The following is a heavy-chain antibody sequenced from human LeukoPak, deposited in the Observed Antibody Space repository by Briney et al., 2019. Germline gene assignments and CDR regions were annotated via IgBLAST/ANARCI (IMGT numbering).Heavy chain of an antibody. D-gene: IGHD1-26*01. CDR2: IYYSGST. CDR1: GGSISSYY. Sequence: SETLSLTCTASGGSISSYYRSWIRQPPGKGLEWMGYIYYSGSTNYNPSLKSRVTISVDTSKNQLSLKLSSVTAADTAEYYCAKNGGSYFPFDYWGQGTLVTVSS. CDR3: AKNGGSYFPFDY. V-gene: IGHV4-59*01. J-gene: IGHJ4*02.